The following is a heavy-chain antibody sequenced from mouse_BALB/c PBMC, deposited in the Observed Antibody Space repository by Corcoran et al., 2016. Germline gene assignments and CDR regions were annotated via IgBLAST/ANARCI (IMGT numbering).Heavy chain of an antibody. V-gene: IGHV14-3*02. Sequence: EVQLQQSGAELVKPGASVKLSCTASGFNIKDTYIHWVSQRPEQGLEWIGRIDPENGNTKYDPKFQGKATITADTSSNTGYLQLSSLTSEDTAVYYCAGSGGNYVGAMDSWGQGTSVTVSS. CDR2: IDPENGNT. D-gene: IGHD2-1*01. CDR3: AGSGGNYVGAMDS. CDR1: GFNIKDTY. J-gene: IGHJ4*01.